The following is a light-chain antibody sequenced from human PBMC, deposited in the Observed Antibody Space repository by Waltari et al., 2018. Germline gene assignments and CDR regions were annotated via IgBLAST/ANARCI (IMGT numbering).Light chain of an antibody. J-gene: IGKJ4*01. V-gene: IGKV1-5*03. CDR2: KAS. Sequence: DIQMTQSPSTLSASVGDRVIFSCRASQSISKWLAWYQQKPGKAPKRLIYKASTLESGVPSRFSGSGSGTEFTLTISSLQPEDFSTYYCQQYNSDSLLSFGGGTKVEIK. CDR3: QQYNSDSLLS. CDR1: QSISKW.